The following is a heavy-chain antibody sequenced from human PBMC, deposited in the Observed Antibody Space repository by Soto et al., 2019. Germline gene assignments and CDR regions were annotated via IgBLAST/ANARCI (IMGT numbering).Heavy chain of an antibody. V-gene: IGHV4-59*08. Sequence: SETLSLTCTVSGGSISSYYWSWIRQHPGKGLEWIGYIYYSGSTNYNPSLKSRVTISVDTSKNQFSLKLSSVTAADTAVYYCSRQSSTSFSYYYYYMDVWGKGTMVTVSS. CDR2: IYYSGST. D-gene: IGHD6-6*01. CDR3: SRQSSTSFSYYYYYMDV. CDR1: GGSISSYY. J-gene: IGHJ6*03.